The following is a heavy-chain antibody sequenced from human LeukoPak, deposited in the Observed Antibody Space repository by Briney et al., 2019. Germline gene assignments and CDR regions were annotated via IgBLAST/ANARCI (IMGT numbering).Heavy chain of an antibody. D-gene: IGHD3-10*01. Sequence: GGSLRLSCAASGFTFDDYAMHWVRQAPGKGLEWVSGISWNSGSIGYADSVKGRFTISRDNAKTSLYLQMNSLRAEDTALYYCAKSPGNDAFDIWGQGTMVTVSS. CDR1: GFTFDDYA. CDR2: ISWNSGSI. J-gene: IGHJ3*02. V-gene: IGHV3-9*01. CDR3: AKSPGNDAFDI.